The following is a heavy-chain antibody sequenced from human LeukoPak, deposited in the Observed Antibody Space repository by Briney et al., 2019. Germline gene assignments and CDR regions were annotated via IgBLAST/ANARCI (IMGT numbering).Heavy chain of an antibody. Sequence: PSETLSLTCTVSGVSVSSGSYYWSWIRQPPGKGLEWIGYIYYSGSTNYNPSLKSRVTISVDTSKNQFSLKLSSVTAADTAVYYCAREKDSSGYYEDAFDIWGQGTMVTVSS. D-gene: IGHD3-22*01. V-gene: IGHV4-61*01. CDR3: AREKDSSGYYEDAFDI. J-gene: IGHJ3*02. CDR1: GVSVSSGSYY. CDR2: IYYSGST.